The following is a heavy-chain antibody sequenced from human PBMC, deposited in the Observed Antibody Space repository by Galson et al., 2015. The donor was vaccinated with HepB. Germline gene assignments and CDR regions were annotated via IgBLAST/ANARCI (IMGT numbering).Heavy chain of an antibody. J-gene: IGHJ6*02. CDR3: ARSLAAARRGGDYYYYGMDV. CDR1: GFTFSSYW. CDR2: IKQDGSEK. D-gene: IGHD6-13*01. Sequence: SLRLSCAASGFTFSSYWMSWVRQAPGKGLEWVANIKQDGSEKYYVDSVKGRFTIPRDNAKNSLYLQMNSLRAEDTAVYYCARSLAAARRGGDYYYYGMDVWGQGTTVTVSS. V-gene: IGHV3-7*03.